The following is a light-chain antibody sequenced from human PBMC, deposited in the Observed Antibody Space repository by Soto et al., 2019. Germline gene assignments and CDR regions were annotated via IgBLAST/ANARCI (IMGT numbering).Light chain of an antibody. CDR3: QRSYNAPWT. V-gene: IGKV1-39*01. CDR2: SAS. Sequence: DIQMTQSPSSLSASVGDRVTITCRASQSITNYLNWYQQKPEKAPKLLIYSASSLQSGVPSRFSGSGSGTDFTLTIRALQPEDFAIYYCQRSYNAPWTFGQGTKVEIK. J-gene: IGKJ1*01. CDR1: QSITNY.